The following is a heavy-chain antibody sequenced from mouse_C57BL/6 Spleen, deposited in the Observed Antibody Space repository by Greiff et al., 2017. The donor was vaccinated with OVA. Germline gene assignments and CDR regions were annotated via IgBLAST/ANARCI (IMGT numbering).Heavy chain of an antibody. Sequence: QVQLKQPGAELVKPGASVKLSCKASGYTFTSYWMHWVKQRPGQGLEWIGMIHPNSGSTNYNEKFKSKATLTVDKSSSTAYMQLSSLTSEDSAVYYCARGKTFITTVAFDYWGQGTTLTVSS. CDR3: ARGKTFITTVAFDY. CDR2: IHPNSGST. D-gene: IGHD1-1*01. J-gene: IGHJ2*01. CDR1: GYTFTSYW. V-gene: IGHV1-64*01.